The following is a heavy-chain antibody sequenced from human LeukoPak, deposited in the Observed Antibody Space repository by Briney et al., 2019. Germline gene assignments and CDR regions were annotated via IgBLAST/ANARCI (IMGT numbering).Heavy chain of an antibody. D-gene: IGHD3-9*01. Sequence: GGSLRLSCAASGFTFSSYNMNWVRQAPGKGLEWVSFISSSSTYIYNADSVKGRFTISRDNARNSLDLQMNGLRAEDTAVYYCAAPLVYDILTGSTPGPHWGQGTMVTVSS. CDR3: AAPLVYDILTGSTPGPH. J-gene: IGHJ3*01. CDR2: ISSSSTYI. CDR1: GFTFSSYN. V-gene: IGHV3-21*04.